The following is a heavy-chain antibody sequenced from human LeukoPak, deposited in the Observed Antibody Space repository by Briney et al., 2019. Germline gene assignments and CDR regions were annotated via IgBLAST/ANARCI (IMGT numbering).Heavy chain of an antibody. Sequence: PGRPLRLSCTASGFSFGDSAMSWVRQAPGKGLEWVGFIRTKPYGEATEYAASVKGRFTISRDDWKSIAYLQMSSLKTEDTAMYYCTRARAADFWSGYSRYYYYYMDVWGKGATVTVSS. CDR2: IRTKPYGEAT. J-gene: IGHJ6*03. V-gene: IGHV3-49*04. CDR1: GFSFGDSA. D-gene: IGHD3-3*01. CDR3: TRARAADFWSGYSRYYYYYMDV.